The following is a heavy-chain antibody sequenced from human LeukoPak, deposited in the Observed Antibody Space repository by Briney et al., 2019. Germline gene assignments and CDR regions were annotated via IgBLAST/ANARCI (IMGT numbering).Heavy chain of an antibody. CDR2: ISSSSSYI. CDR1: GFTFSSYS. Sequence: TGGSLRLSCAASGFTFSSYSMNWVRQAPGKGLEWVSSISSSSSYIYYADSVKGRFTISRDNAKNSLYLQMNSLRAEDTAVYYCARDWFGELDYWGQGTLVTVSS. D-gene: IGHD3-10*01. J-gene: IGHJ4*02. V-gene: IGHV3-21*01. CDR3: ARDWFGELDY.